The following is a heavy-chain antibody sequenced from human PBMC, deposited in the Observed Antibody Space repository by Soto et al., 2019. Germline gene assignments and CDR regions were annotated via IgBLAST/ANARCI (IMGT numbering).Heavy chain of an antibody. CDR3: ARGWGGDHPG. D-gene: IGHD2-21*01. J-gene: IGHJ4*02. Sequence: QVQLQQWGAGLLKPSETLSLTCAVYGGSFSGYYWSWIRQPPGKGLEWIGEINHSGSTNYNPSLKSGVTISVDTSKNQFSLKLSSVTAADTAVYYCARGWGGDHPGWGQGTLVTVSS. CDR1: GGSFSGYY. V-gene: IGHV4-34*01. CDR2: INHSGST.